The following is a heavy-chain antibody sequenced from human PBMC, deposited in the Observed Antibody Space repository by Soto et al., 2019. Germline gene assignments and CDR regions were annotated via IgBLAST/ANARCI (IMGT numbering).Heavy chain of an antibody. V-gene: IGHV3-23*01. Sequence: GGSLRLSGAASGFTFSGYAMTWVRQAPGKGLEWVSSISGSGGSTYYADSVKGRFTISRDNSKNTVSLQMNSLGADDTAVYYCAKSPDFYYYGMDVWGQGTTVTVSS. J-gene: IGHJ6*02. CDR3: AKSPDFYYYGMDV. CDR2: ISGSGGST. CDR1: GFTFSGYA.